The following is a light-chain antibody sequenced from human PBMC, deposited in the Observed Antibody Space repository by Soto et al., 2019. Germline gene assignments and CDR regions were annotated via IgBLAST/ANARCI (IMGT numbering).Light chain of an antibody. CDR1: QSISSY. CDR3: RQSYSTPPR. V-gene: IGKV1-39*01. CDR2: AAS. Sequence: DIQMTQSPSSLSASVGDRVTITCRASQSISSYLNWYQQKPGKAPKLLIYAASSLQSGVPSRFSGSGSGTDFTLTISSLQPVKYSTSCCRQSYSTPPRFGGGTKVEIK. J-gene: IGKJ4*02.